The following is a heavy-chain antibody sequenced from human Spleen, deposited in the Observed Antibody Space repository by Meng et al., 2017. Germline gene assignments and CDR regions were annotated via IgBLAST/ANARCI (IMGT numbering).Heavy chain of an antibody. V-gene: IGHV3-30*04. CDR2: ISSDGMNK. D-gene: IGHD3-10*01. J-gene: IGHJ4*02. CDR3: ARGGTMVRVVPTGY. CDR1: GFVFSSYA. Sequence: GGSLRLSCVVSGFVFSSYAMHWVRQSPGKGLEWVAVISSDGMNKFYADAVKGRVTISRDNSKNTLYLQMNSLRTEDTALYYCARGGTMVRVVPTGYWGQGTLVTVSS.